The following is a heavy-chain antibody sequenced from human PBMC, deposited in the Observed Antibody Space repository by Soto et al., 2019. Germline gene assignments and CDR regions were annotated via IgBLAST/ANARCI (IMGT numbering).Heavy chain of an antibody. Sequence: GGSLRLSCAASGFTFSGSAMHWVRQASGKGLEWVGRMRSKAENYATAYAASVKGRFTISRDDSKNMAYLQMNSLKTEDTAVYYCTRQGGSPWPDFDYWGQGTLVTVSS. CDR1: GFTFSGSA. CDR2: MRSKAENYAT. D-gene: IGHD1-26*01. J-gene: IGHJ4*02. CDR3: TRQGGSPWPDFDY. V-gene: IGHV3-73*01.